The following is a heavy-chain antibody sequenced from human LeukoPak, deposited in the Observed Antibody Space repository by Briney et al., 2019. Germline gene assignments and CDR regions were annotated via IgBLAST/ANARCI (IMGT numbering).Heavy chain of an antibody. Sequence: SETLSLTCAVYGGSFSGYYWSWIRQPPGKGLEWIGEINHSESTNYNPSLKSRVSISVDTSKNRLSLKVTSVTAADTAVYYCARGLRSVISSGHWFDSWGQGSLVTVSS. CDR3: ARGLRSVISSGHWFDS. V-gene: IGHV4-34*01. CDR1: GGSFSGYY. J-gene: IGHJ5*01. CDR2: INHSEST. D-gene: IGHD2-15*01.